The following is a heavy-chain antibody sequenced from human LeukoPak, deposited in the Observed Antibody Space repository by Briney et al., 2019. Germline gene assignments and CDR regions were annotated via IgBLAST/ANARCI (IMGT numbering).Heavy chain of an antibody. CDR2: IIPIFGTA. Sequence: ASVKVSCKASGYTFTSYGISWVRQAPGQGLEWMGGIIPIFGTANYAQKFQGRVTITADESTSTAYMELSSLRSEDTAVYYCARDRGLAYYYGSGSYYNAPEFYYYYYMDVWGKGTTVTISS. V-gene: IGHV1-69*13. J-gene: IGHJ6*03. CDR1: GYTFTSYG. CDR3: ARDRGLAYYYGSGSYYNAPEFYYYYYMDV. D-gene: IGHD3-10*01.